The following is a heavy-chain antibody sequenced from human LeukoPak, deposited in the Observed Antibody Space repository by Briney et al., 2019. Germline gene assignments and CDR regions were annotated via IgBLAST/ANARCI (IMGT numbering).Heavy chain of an antibody. CDR1: GFTFSTYA. J-gene: IGHJ4*02. V-gene: IGHV3-23*01. D-gene: IGHD7-27*01. CDR3: AKDSSRSGVPKYYFDY. Sequence: GGSLRLSCADSGFTFSTYAMSWVRQAPGKGLEWVSVISGSGGSTYYADSVKGRFTISRDNSKNTLYLQMNSLRAEDTAVYYCAKDSSRSGVPKYYFDYWGQGTLVTVSS. CDR2: ISGSGGST.